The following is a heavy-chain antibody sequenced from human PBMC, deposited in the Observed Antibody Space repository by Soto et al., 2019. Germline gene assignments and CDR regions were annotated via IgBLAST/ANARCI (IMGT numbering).Heavy chain of an antibody. CDR3: ARGDYYDRRFDS. V-gene: IGHV3-7*03. J-gene: IGHJ4*02. D-gene: IGHD3-22*01. CDR2: IKQDGSEK. CDR1: GFTFSSSW. Sequence: GSLRLSCAASGFTFSSSWMNWVRQAPGKGLEWVADIKQDGSEKYYVDSLKGRFTISRDNAKNSLYLQMNSLRAKDTAVYYCARGDYYDRRFDSWGQGTLVTVSS.